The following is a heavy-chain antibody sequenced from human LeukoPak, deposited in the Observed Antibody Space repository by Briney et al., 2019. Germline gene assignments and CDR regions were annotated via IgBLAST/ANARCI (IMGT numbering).Heavy chain of an antibody. D-gene: IGHD2/OR15-2a*01. Sequence: GGSLRLSCAASGFTFSSYWMYWVRQAPGKGLVWVSRINSDGSTTSYADSVKGRFTISRDNAKNTLYLQMNSLRAEDTAVYYCARVGTTSNFYYYYGMDVWGQGTAVTVSS. CDR2: INSDGSTT. CDR1: GFTFSSYW. CDR3: ARVGTTSNFYYYYGMDV. V-gene: IGHV3-74*01. J-gene: IGHJ6*02.